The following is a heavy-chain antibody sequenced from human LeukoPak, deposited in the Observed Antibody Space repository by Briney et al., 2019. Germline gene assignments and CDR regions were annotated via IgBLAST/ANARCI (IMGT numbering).Heavy chain of an antibody. CDR1: GYTFTGYY. CDR2: INPNSGGT. V-gene: IGHV1-2*02. Sequence: ASVKVSCKASGYTFTGYYMHWVRQAPGQGLEWMGWINPNSGGTNYAQKFQGRVTMTRDTSISTAYMELSRLRSDDTAVYYCVRDVDIVVVPAAQFDYWGQGTLVTVSS. CDR3: VRDVDIVVVPAAQFDY. D-gene: IGHD2-2*01. J-gene: IGHJ4*02.